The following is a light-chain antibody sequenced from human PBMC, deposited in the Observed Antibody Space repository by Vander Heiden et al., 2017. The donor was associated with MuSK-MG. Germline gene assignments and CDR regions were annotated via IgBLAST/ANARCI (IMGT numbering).Light chain of an antibody. J-gene: IGKJ2*01. V-gene: IGKV1-17*01. CDR2: AAS. Sequence: DIQMTQSLSALPESVGDRVTITRRASQDVRNYLGWYQQKGGKAPKRLIYAASSVQSGVPSRFSGSGSGTEFTLTISSLQPEDFATYYCRQHNSYPYTFGQGTKLEIK. CDR3: RQHNSYPYT. CDR1: QDVRNY.